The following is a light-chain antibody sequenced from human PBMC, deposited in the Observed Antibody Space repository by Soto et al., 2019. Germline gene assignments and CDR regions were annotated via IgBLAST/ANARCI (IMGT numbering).Light chain of an antibody. CDR2: GAS. Sequence: EIVMTQSPATLSVSPGEGATLSCRASQSLSSSLAWYQQIPGQAPRLLIYGASTRATGIPARFSGSGSGTEFTLTISSLQSEDFAVYYCQQYNNWPSWTFGQGTKVDIK. V-gene: IGKV3-15*01. CDR1: QSLSSS. J-gene: IGKJ1*01. CDR3: QQYNNWPSWT.